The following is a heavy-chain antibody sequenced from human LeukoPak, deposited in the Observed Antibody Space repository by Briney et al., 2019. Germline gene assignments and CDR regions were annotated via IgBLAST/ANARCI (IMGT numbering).Heavy chain of an antibody. CDR3: ARVGNPWWSLQSPSFTWDY. D-gene: IGHD2-21*02. CDR1: GYTFTGYY. CDR2: INTNSGGT. J-gene: IGHJ4*02. V-gene: IGHV1-2*02. Sequence: ASVKVSCKASGYTFTGYYMHWVRQAPRQGLEWMGWINTNSGGTNYAQKFQGRVTMTRDTSISTAYMELSRLRSDDTAVYYCARVGNPWWSLQSPSFTWDYWGQGTLVTVSS.